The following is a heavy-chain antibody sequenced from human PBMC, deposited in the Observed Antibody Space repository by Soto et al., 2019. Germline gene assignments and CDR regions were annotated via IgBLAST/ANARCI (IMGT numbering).Heavy chain of an antibody. CDR3: ARGSASKSGHLWYFDL. CDR2: ISATTTYK. J-gene: IGHJ2*01. Sequence: ESGGGLVKPGGSLRLSCTASGFTFDTYTMNWLHQAPGRGLEWVSSISATTTYKYYAASVEGRFTISRDNAKNSLYLQTNSLGAEDTAVYYCARGSASKSGHLWYFDLWGRGTLVTVSS. CDR1: GFTFDTYT. D-gene: IGHD2-8*02. V-gene: IGHV3-21*01.